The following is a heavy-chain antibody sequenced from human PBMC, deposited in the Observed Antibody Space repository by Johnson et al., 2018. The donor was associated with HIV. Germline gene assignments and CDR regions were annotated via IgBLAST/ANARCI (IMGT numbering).Heavy chain of an antibody. CDR3: AREGQESNDAFDI. CDR1: GFTFSSYW. Sequence: VQLVESGGGLVQPGGSLRLSCAASGFTFSSYWMSWVRQAPGKGLAWVANIKHDGSEKYYVDSVKGRFTISRDNAKNSLYLQMNSLRAEDTAVYYCAREGQESNDAFDIWGQGTMVTVSS. D-gene: IGHD3-10*01. V-gene: IGHV3-7*01. CDR2: IKHDGSEK. J-gene: IGHJ3*02.